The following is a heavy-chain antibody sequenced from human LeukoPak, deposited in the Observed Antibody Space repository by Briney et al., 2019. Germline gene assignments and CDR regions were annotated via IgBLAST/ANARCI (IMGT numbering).Heavy chain of an antibody. V-gene: IGHV4-59*01. CDR3: ARGVYIAAAQYGY. D-gene: IGHD6-13*01. CDR2: IYYRGTT. J-gene: IGHJ4*02. CDR1: GGSISSYY. Sequence: SETLSLTCTVSGGSISSYYWSWIRQPPGKGLEWIWYIYYRGTTNYNPSLKRRVTISVDTSKNRFSLKLSSVTSADTAVYYCARGVYIAAAQYGYWGQGTLVTVSS.